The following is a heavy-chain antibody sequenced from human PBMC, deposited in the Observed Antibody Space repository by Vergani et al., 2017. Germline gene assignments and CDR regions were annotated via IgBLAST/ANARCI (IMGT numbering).Heavy chain of an antibody. V-gene: IGHV3-9*01. D-gene: IGHD3/OR15-3a*01. CDR3: ARGLLGTGTVDY. Sequence: EVQLVESGGGLVQPGRSLRLSCAASGFTFDDYAMHWVRQAPGKGLEWVSGISWNSGSIGYADSVKGRFTISRDNAKNSLYLQMNSLRAEDTAVYYCARGLLGTGTVDYWGQGTLVTVSS. CDR1: GFTFDDYA. CDR2: ISWNSGSI. J-gene: IGHJ4*02.